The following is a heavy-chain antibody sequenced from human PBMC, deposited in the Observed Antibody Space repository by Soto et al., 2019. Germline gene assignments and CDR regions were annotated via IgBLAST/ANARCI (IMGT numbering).Heavy chain of an antibody. J-gene: IGHJ4*02. V-gene: IGHV1-18*01. D-gene: IGHD1-7*01. CDR1: GYTFTRYC. Sequence: ASVKVSCKASGYTFTRYCINWVRQAPGQGPEWMGWISGYNGNTDYVQRLQDRVTMTTDTSTRTAYMELRNLRSDDSAVYYCARTDLKLRGLDYWGQGTLVTVSS. CDR3: ARTDLKLRGLDY. CDR2: ISGYNGNT.